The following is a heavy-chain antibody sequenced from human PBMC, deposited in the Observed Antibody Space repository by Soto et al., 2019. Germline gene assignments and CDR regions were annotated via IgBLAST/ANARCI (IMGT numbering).Heavy chain of an antibody. J-gene: IGHJ3*02. Sequence: QVQLVESGGGVVQPGRSLRLSCAASGFTFSSYGMHWVRQAPGKGLEWVAVIWYDGSNKYYADSVKGRFTISRDNSKNTLYLQMNSLRAEDTAVYYCARGGIAVAGNAFDIWGQGTMVTVSS. V-gene: IGHV3-33*01. CDR2: IWYDGSNK. CDR3: ARGGIAVAGNAFDI. CDR1: GFTFSSYG. D-gene: IGHD6-19*01.